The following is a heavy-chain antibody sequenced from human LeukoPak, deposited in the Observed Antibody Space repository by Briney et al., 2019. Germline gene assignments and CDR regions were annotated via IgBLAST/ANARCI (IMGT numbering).Heavy chain of an antibody. J-gene: IGHJ6*03. CDR3: ARARGVAPTGGYYMDV. CDR1: GESFSGYS. CDR2: ISSSSSYI. V-gene: IGHV3-21*01. D-gene: IGHD2-21*01. Sequence: ETLSLTCAVEGESFSGYSWTWIRQPPGKGLEWVSSISSSSSYIYYADSVKGRFIISRDNAKNSLYLQMNSLRAEDTAVYYCARARGVAPTGGYYMDVWGKGTTVTVSS.